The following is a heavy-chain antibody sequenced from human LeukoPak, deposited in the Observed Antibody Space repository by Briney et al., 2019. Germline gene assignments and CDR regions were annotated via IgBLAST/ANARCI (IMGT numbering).Heavy chain of an antibody. CDR3: ARNVSHYGDYSAANYYYYGMDV. D-gene: IGHD4-17*01. CDR2: ISSSSSFR. V-gene: IGHV3-21*01. J-gene: IGHJ6*02. CDR1: GFTFSSHS. Sequence: GGSLRLSCAGSGFTFSSHSINWVRQAPGKGLEWVSSISSSSSFRYYADSVRGRFTISRDNAKNSVYLQMNSLRAGDTAVYYCARNVSHYGDYSAANYYYYGMDVWGQGTTVTVSS.